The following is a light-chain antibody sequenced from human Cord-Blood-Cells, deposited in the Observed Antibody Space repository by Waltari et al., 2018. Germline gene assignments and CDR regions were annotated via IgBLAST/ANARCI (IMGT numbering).Light chain of an antibody. CDR3: QQYGSSPTWT. J-gene: IGKJ1*01. CDR2: GAS. V-gene: IGKV3-20*01. CDR1: QSVSSSY. Sequence: EIVLTQSPGTLPLSPGVRATLSCRASQSVSSSYLAWYQQKPGQAPRLLIYGASSRASSIPDRFSGSGSGTDFTLTISRLEPEDFAVYYCQQYGSSPTWTFGQGTKVEIK.